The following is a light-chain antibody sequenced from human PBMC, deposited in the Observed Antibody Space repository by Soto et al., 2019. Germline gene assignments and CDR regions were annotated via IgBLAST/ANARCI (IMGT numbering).Light chain of an antibody. CDR1: QSVRSDY. CDR2: GAS. J-gene: IGKJ2*01. V-gene: IGKV3-20*01. Sequence: EIVLTQSPGPLSLSPGERATPSCRASQSVRSDYLAWYQQKPGQAPRLLIYGASSRATGIPDRFSGSGSGTDFTLTISRLEPEDFAVYYCQQFGRSPSMYTFGQGTKLEIK. CDR3: QQFGRSPSMYT.